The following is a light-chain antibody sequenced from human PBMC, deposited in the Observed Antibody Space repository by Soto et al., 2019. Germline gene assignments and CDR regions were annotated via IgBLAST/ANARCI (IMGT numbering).Light chain of an antibody. CDR2: DAS. V-gene: IGKV1-5*01. CDR1: QSISHW. CDR3: QQYSSYPWT. J-gene: IGKJ1*01. Sequence: DIQMTQSPSTLSASVGDSVTITCRASQSISHWLAWFQQKPGKAPELLIYDASFLESGVPSRFSGSGSGTEFTLTISSLQPDDFETYHCQQYSSYPWTFGQGTKVDIK.